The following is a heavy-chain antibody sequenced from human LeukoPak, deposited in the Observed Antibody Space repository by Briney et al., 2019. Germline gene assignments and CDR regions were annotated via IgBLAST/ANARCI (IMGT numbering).Heavy chain of an antibody. J-gene: IGHJ4*02. D-gene: IGHD2-21*02. V-gene: IGHV4-39*07. Sequence: PSETLSLTCTVSGGSISTSSYYWGWIRQPPGKGLEWIGTIYYSGSTYYNPSLKSRVTISVDTSKNQFSLKLSSVTAADTAVYYCANGGAYCNADCYLPAFDYWGQGTLVAVSP. CDR2: IYYSGST. CDR3: ANGGAYCNADCYLPAFDY. CDR1: GGSISTSSYY.